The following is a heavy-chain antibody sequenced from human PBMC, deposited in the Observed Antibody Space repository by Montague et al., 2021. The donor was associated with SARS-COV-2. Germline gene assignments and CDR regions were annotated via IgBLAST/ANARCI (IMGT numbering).Heavy chain of an antibody. D-gene: IGHD3-16*01. CDR1: GVSFSDDF. CDR3: ARDFERGGNFDY. Sequence: SETLSLTCGVYGVSFSDDFWTWIRQSPEKGLEWIGEISLSGRTNYNPSFNNRVTISLDTSRKQFSLNLNSVTAADTAIYYCARDFERGGNFDYWGQGILVTVSS. V-gene: IGHV4-34*01. CDR2: ISLSGRT. J-gene: IGHJ4*02.